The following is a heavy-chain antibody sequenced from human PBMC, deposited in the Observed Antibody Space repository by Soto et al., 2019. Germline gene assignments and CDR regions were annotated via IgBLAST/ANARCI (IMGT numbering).Heavy chain of an antibody. CDR2: IYSGGST. J-gene: IGHJ6*03. Sequence: PGGSLRLSCAASGFTVSSNYMSWVRQAPGKGLEWVSVIYSGGSTYYADSVKGRFTISRDNAKNTLYLQMNSLRAGDTAVYYCARGVGYFSGGSCYSGPPYYYYYMDVWGKGTTVTVSS. D-gene: IGHD2-15*01. V-gene: IGHV3-53*01. CDR1: GFTVSSNY. CDR3: ARGVGYFSGGSCYSGPPYYYYYMDV.